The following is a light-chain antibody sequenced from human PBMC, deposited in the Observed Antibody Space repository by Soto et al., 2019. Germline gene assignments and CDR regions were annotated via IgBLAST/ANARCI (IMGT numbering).Light chain of an antibody. CDR2: GAS. V-gene: IGKV3-15*01. Sequence: EIVMTQSPATLSVSPGERATLSCRASQSISSNLAWYQQKPGQAPRLLIYGASTRATGIPARFSGSGSGTDFTLTISSLQSEDFAVYHCQQYNTWITFGQGTRLEIK. CDR1: QSISSN. CDR3: QQYNTWIT. J-gene: IGKJ5*01.